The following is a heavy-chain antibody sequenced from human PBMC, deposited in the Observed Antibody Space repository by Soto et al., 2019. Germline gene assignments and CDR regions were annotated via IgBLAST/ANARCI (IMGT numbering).Heavy chain of an antibody. CDR3: ARYLLAANY. V-gene: IGHV1-46*01. CDR2: INPNGGST. Sequence: QVQLVQSGAEVKKPGASVKLSCKASGYTFTSSYVHWVRQAPGQGLEWVAIINPNGGSTNYGQEFQRRFTVTSDTSTSTFFMELSSLHSDDTVVYYCARYLLAANYWGQGTLDTVSS. D-gene: IGHD2-15*01. CDR1: GYTFTSSY. J-gene: IGHJ4*02.